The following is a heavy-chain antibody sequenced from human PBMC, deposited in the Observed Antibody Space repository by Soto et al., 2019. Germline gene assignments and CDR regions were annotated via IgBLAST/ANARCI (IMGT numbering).Heavy chain of an antibody. D-gene: IGHD5-12*01. CDR2: IIPIFGTA. Sequence: SVKVSCKASGGTFSSYAISWVRQAPGQGLEWMGGIIPIFGTANYAQKFQGRVKITADESTSTAYMELSSLRSEDTAVYYCARIQRWLQPYYFDYWDPGTLVTVSS. CDR1: GGTFSSYA. V-gene: IGHV1-69*13. J-gene: IGHJ4*02. CDR3: ARIQRWLQPYYFDY.